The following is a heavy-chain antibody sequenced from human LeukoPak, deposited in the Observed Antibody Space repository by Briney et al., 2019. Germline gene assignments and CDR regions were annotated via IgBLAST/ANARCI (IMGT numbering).Heavy chain of an antibody. D-gene: IGHD6-13*01. CDR3: ARRAAGAFDY. Sequence: SETLSLTCAVYGGSFSGYYWSWIRQPPGKGLEWIGEINHSGSTNYNPSLKSRVTISVDTSKNQFSLKLSSVTAADTAVYYCARRAAGAFDYWGQGTLVTVSS. CDR1: GGSFSGYY. V-gene: IGHV4-34*01. CDR2: INHSGST. J-gene: IGHJ4*02.